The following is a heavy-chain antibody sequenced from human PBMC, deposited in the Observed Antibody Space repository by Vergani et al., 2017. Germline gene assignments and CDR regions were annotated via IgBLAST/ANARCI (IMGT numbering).Heavy chain of an antibody. D-gene: IGHD6-19*01. Sequence: EVQLLESGGGLVQPGGSLRLSCAASGFTVSSNYMSWVRQAPGKGLEWVSVIYSGGSTYYADSVKGRFTISRDNSKNTLYLQMNSLRAEDTAVYYCARDRVAGNYYYYGMDVWGQGTTVTVSS. V-gene: IGHV3-66*02. J-gene: IGHJ6*02. CDR2: IYSGGST. CDR1: GFTVSSNY. CDR3: ARDRVAGNYYYYGMDV.